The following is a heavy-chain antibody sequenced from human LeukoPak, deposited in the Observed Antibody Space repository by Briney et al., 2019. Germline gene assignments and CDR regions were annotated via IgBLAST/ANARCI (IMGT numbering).Heavy chain of an antibody. CDR3: ARVPLVRGVIMAYYMDV. CDR1: GFTFSSYE. J-gene: IGHJ6*03. CDR2: ISSSGSTI. D-gene: IGHD3-10*01. Sequence: GGSLRLSCAASGFTFSSYEMNWVRQAPGKGLEWVSYISSSGSTIYYADSVKGRFTISRDNAKNSLYLQMNSLRAEDTAVYYCARVPLVRGVIMAYYMDVWGKGTTVTVSS. V-gene: IGHV3-48*03.